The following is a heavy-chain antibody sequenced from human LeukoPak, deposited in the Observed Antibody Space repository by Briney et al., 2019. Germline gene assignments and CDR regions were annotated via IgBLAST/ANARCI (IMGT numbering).Heavy chain of an antibody. D-gene: IGHD3-10*02. CDR3: AELGISMIGGV. Sequence: GGSLRLSCAASGFTFSSYEMNRVRQAPGKGLEWVSYISSSGSTIYYADSVKGRFTISRDNAKNSLYLQMNSLRAEDTAVYYCAELGISMIGGVWGKGTTVTISS. J-gene: IGHJ6*04. V-gene: IGHV3-48*03. CDR2: ISSSGSTI. CDR1: GFTFSSYE.